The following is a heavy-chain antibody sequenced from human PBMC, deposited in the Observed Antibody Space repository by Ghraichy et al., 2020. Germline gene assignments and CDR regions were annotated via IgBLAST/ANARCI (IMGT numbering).Heavy chain of an antibody. Sequence: LSLTCAASGFTFDDYGMSWVRQAPGKGLEWVSGINWNGGSTGYADSVKGRFTISRDNAKNSLYLQMNSLRAEDTALYHCARDSAWGGYDYWGQGTLVTVSS. CDR1: GFTFDDYG. V-gene: IGHV3-20*01. D-gene: IGHD5-12*01. CDR2: INWNGGST. J-gene: IGHJ4*02. CDR3: ARDSAWGGYDY.